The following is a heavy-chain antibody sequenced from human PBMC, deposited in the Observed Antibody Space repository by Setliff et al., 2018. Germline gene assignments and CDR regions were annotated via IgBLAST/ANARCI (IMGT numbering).Heavy chain of an antibody. D-gene: IGHD1-1*01. CDR1: GYTFTTYY. CDR2: VNPSNGAI. J-gene: IGHJ4*02. V-gene: IGHV1-46*01. CDR3: AREFPGGTKGFDY. Sequence: ASVKVSCKASGYTFTTYYIHWVRQAPGQGLEWVGRVNPSNGAIHYAQNFQGRVTMTRDTSTSIVYMELNSLRFEDTAVYYCAREFPGGTKGFDYWGQGTPVTVSS.